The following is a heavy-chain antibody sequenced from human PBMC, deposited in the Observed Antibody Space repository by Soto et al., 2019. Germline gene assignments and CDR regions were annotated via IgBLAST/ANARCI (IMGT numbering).Heavy chain of an antibody. J-gene: IGHJ4*02. V-gene: IGHV3-30*18. CDR2: ISYDGSNK. CDR3: AKLSSGFTYTDDY. Sequence: PGGSLRLSCAASGFTFSSYGMHWVRQAPGKGLEWVAVISYDGSNKYYADSVKGRFTISRDNSKNTLYLQMNSLRAEDTAVYYCAKLSSGFTYTDDYWGQGTLVTVSS. CDR1: GFTFSSYG. D-gene: IGHD3-22*01.